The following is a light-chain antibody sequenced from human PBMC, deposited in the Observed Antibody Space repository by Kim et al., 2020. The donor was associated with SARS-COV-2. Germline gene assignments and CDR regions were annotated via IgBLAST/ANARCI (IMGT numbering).Light chain of an antibody. CDR1: KLGDKS. Sequence: SYELTQPPSVSVSPGQTASITCSGDKLGDKSACWYQQKPGQSPVLVIYQDTKRTSGIPERFSGSNSGNTATLTISGTQAMDEADYYCQAWDSTTAVFGGG. V-gene: IGLV3-1*01. CDR2: QDT. CDR3: QAWDSTTAV. J-gene: IGLJ2*01.